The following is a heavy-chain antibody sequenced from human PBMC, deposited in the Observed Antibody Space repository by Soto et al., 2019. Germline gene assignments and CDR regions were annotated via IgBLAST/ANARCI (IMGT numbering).Heavy chain of an antibody. J-gene: IGHJ5*02. CDR3: ARYSPIAAAGSSGEAYNWFDP. Sequence: SQTLSLTCAISGDSVSSNSAAWNWIRQSPSRGLEWLGRTYYRSKWYNDYAVSVKSRITINPDTSKNQFSLQLNSVTPEDTAVYYCARYSPIAAAGSSGEAYNWFDPWGQGTLVTVSS. D-gene: IGHD6-13*01. V-gene: IGHV6-1*01. CDR1: GDSVSSNSAA. CDR2: TYYRSKWYN.